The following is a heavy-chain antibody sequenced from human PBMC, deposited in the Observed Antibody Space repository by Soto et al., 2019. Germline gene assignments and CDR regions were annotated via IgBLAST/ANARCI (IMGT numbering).Heavy chain of an antibody. V-gene: IGHV3-30-3*01. J-gene: IGHJ4*02. CDR1: GFTFSTHA. CDR3: ARDQTGITTAGGGRIDH. CDR2: VSFDGSNK. D-gene: IGHD6-13*01. Sequence: QVQLVESGGGVVQPGRSLRLSCAASGFTFSTHAMHWVRQAPGTGLECVAIVSFDGSNKYYADSVKGRFTISRDKSKNTLYLQMSGLTPEDTAFYYCARDQTGITTAGGGRIDHWGQGPLVTVSS.